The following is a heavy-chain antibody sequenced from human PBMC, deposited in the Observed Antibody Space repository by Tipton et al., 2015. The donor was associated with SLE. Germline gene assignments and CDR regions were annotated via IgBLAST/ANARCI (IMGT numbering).Heavy chain of an antibody. CDR3: ARGGLGSDLRGSIYLGF. V-gene: IGHV4-59*01. J-gene: IGHJ4*02. D-gene: IGHD7-27*01. CDR2: INYSGNT. CDR1: GGSFSGYY. Sequence: LRLSCAVYGGSFSGYYWSWIRQPPGKGLEWIGYINYSGNTNYNPSLKSRVTISVDTAKTHISLRLNSVTAADTAVYYCARGGLGSDLRGSIYLGFWGQGTLVTVSS.